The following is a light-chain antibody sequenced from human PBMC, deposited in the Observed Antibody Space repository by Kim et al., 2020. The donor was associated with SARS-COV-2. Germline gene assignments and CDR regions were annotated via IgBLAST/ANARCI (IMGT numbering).Light chain of an antibody. CDR3: QQSHIAPFT. CDR2: AAS. Sequence: DIQMTQSPSSLSASVGDRVTITCRASQSIVSYLNWYQQKPGKAPNLLIYAASNLQSGVPSRFSGSGSGTDFTLTISSLQSEDFATYYCQQSHIAPFTFGQGTKLEI. J-gene: IGKJ2*01. CDR1: QSIVSY. V-gene: IGKV1-39*01.